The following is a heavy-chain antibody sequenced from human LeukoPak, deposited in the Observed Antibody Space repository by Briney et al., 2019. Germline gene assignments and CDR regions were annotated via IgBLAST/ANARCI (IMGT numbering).Heavy chain of an antibody. J-gene: IGHJ4*02. D-gene: IGHD3-16*01. CDR1: GFTFSSYG. CDR3: AKDYTSV. CDR2: ISYDGSNK. V-gene: IGHV3-30*18. Sequence: PGGSLRLSCAASGFTFSSYGMHWVRQAPGKGLEWVAVISYDGSNKYYADSVKGRFTISRDNSKNTLYLQMNSLRAEDTVVYYCAKDYTSVWGQGTLVTVSS.